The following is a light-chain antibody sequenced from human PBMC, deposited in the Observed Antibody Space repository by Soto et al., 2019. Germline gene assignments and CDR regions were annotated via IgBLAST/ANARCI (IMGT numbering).Light chain of an antibody. CDR1: MRDVGAYNL. V-gene: IGLV2-14*01. CDR3: SAYTARSTLV. Sequence: QSALTQPASVSGSAGQSITISCAGTMRDVGAYNLVSWYQQHPGTAPTLISSEVRNRPSGISSRFSGSRSGNTASLTISGLQSEDEGAYYCSAYTARSTLVFGGGTKLTVL. J-gene: IGLJ3*02. CDR2: EVR.